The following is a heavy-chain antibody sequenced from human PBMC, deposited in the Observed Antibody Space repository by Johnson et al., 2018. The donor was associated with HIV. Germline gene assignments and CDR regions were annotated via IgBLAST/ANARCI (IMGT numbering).Heavy chain of an antibody. CDR2: ISSSGSTI. V-gene: IGHV3-11*04. CDR1: GFTFGDYY. Sequence: VQLVESGGGVVRPGGSLRLSCAASGFTFGDYYMSWIRQAPGKGLEWVSYISSSGSTIYYADSVKGRFTISRDNAKNSLYLQMNSLRAEDTAVYYCARDAARLESDAFDIWGQGTMVTVSS. D-gene: IGHD6-6*01. J-gene: IGHJ3*02. CDR3: ARDAARLESDAFDI.